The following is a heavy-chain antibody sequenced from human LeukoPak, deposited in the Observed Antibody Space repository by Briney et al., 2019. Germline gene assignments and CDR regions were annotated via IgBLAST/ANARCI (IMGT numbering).Heavy chain of an antibody. CDR1: GGSITSDKYY. Sequence: SEPLSLTCTVSGGSITSDKYYWSWIRQPPGKGLEWIGEINHSGSTNYNPSLKSRVTISVDTSENQFSLKLSSVTAADTAVYYCARRYYGGMKFDYWGQGTLVAVSS. V-gene: IGHV4-34*01. CDR3: ARRYYGGMKFDY. D-gene: IGHD4-23*01. CDR2: INHSGST. J-gene: IGHJ4*02.